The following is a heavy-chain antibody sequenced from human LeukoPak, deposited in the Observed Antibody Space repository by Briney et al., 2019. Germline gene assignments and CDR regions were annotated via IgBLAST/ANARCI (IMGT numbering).Heavy chain of an antibody. CDR3: GRGHYGLDV. Sequence: GGSLRLSCVGSGFTFSNHWMSWVRQTPGKGLEWLAHIYLDGSEIFYMDSVKGRSTTSRDNAKNSVYLQMNSLRAEDTAVYYCGRGHYGLDVWGQGTTVTVSS. CDR1: GFTFSNHW. J-gene: IGHJ6*02. V-gene: IGHV3-7*04. CDR2: IYLDGSEI.